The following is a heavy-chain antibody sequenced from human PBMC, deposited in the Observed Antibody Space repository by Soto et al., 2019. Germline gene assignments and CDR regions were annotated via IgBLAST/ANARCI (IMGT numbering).Heavy chain of an antibody. CDR1: GFTAGSSF. V-gene: IGHV3-66*01. CDR2: RDTGGNT. J-gene: IGHJ6*02. CDR3: ARGVGVHYDSSGYYLATSYYYGMDV. Sequence: LRVSCAASGFTAGSSFMTWLLQAPGKGPEWVSVRDTGGNTYYADSVKGRFTISRENSKNSLYLQMNSLTAGDTAVYYCARGVGVHYDSSGYYLATSYYYGMDVWGQGTTVTVSS. D-gene: IGHD3-22*01.